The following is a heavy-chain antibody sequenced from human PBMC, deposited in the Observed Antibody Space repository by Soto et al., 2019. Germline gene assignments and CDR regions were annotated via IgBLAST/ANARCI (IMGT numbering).Heavy chain of an antibody. V-gene: IGHV3-48*02. J-gene: IGHJ4*02. D-gene: IGHD2-21*02. CDR3: ARLPKGSLVTA. Sequence: LVESGGGLASPGGSLRLSCEGSGFRFSDHSMNWVRQAPGKGLQWISYISSKSDITYYADSVKGRFTVSRDNANNALFLHMNSLRDDDTATYYCARLPKGSLVTAWGQGARVTVSS. CDR2: ISSKSDIT. CDR1: GFRFSDHS.